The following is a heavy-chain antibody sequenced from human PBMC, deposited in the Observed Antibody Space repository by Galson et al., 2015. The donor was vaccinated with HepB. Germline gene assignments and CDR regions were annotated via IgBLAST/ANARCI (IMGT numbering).Heavy chain of an antibody. D-gene: IGHD3-10*01. V-gene: IGHV1-69*10. CDR2: INPHLGTK. Sequence: SVKVSCKASGGTFNSQPTSWVRQAPGQGPEWMAEINPHLGTKNYAQKFQGRLTIAADRSTSTVYMELSSLTSEDTAVYYCATNAGRRGIFFEYWGQGTLVTVSS. CDR3: ATNAGRRGIFFEY. J-gene: IGHJ4*02. CDR1: GGTFNSQP.